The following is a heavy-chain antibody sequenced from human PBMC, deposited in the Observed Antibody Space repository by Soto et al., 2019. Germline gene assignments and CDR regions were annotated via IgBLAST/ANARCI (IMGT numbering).Heavy chain of an antibody. Sequence: SETLSLTCTVSGGSISSYYWSWIRQPPGKGLEWIGYIYYSGSTNYNPSLKSRVTIPVAQSNNQFSLKLSSVTAADTAVYYCARLWSIRFLEWLTDGWFDPWGQGTLVTVSS. CDR3: ARLWSIRFLEWLTDGWFDP. V-gene: IGHV4-59*08. CDR1: GGSISSYY. J-gene: IGHJ5*02. CDR2: IYYSGST. D-gene: IGHD3-3*01.